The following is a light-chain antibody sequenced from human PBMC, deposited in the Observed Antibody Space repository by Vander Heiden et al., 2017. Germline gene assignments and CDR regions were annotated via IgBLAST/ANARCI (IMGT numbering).Light chain of an antibody. Sequence: PGQSITISCTGTSSDVGSYKLVSWYQQHPGKAPKLMIYEGGKRPSGVSNRFSCSKTGNTASLTISGLQAEDEADYYCCSYAGSSLPVFGGGTKLTVL. CDR3: CSYAGSSLPV. CDR1: SSDVGSYKL. V-gene: IGLV2-23*01. CDR2: EGG. J-gene: IGLJ3*02.